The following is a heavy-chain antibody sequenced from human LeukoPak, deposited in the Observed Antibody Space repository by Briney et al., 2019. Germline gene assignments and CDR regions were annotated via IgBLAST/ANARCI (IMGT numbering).Heavy chain of an antibody. Sequence: PGGSLRLSCAASGVTFSRNAMTWVRQAPGMGLEWVSSVIDSGKDTYYAGSVKGRFTISRDNSKNTLYLQMNSLRAEDTAVYYCARDGGYHDSSGYYHSYYFDYWGQGTLVTVSS. V-gene: IGHV3-23*01. D-gene: IGHD3-22*01. CDR2: VIDSGKDT. J-gene: IGHJ4*02. CDR3: ARDGGYHDSSGYYHSYYFDY. CDR1: GVTFSRNA.